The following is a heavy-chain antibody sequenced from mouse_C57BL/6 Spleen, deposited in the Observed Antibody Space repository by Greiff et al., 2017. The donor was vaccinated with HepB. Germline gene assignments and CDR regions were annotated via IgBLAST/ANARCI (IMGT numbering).Heavy chain of an antibody. CDR1: GYAFSSYW. V-gene: IGHV1-80*01. CDR2: IYPGDGDT. D-gene: IGHD2-4*01. Sequence: QVQLQQSGAELVKPGASVKISCKASGYAFSSYWMNWVKQRPGKGLEWIGQIYPGDGDTNYNGKFKGKATLTADKSSSTAYMQLSSLTSEDSAVYFCARYYYDYDNYYAMDYWGQGTSVTVSS. J-gene: IGHJ4*01. CDR3: ARYYYDYDNYYAMDY.